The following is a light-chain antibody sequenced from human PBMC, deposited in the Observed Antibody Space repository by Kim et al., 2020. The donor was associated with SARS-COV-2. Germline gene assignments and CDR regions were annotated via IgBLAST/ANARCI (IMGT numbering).Light chain of an antibody. Sequence: LSPGERATLSCRASQSVSSSYLAWHQQKPGQAPRLLIDGASSRATGIPGRCSGSGSGTDFTITSSRLEADDVAEYYCQQYGSSRSFGQGTRLEIK. CDR2: GAS. J-gene: IGKJ5*01. V-gene: IGKV3-20*01. CDR3: QQYGSSRS. CDR1: QSVSSSY.